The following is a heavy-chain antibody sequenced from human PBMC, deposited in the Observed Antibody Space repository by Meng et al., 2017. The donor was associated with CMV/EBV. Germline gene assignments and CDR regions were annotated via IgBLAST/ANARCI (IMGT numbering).Heavy chain of an antibody. V-gene: IGHV1-69*05. D-gene: IGHD3-3*01. Sequence: SVKVSCKASGGTFSSYAISWVRQAPGQGLEWMGGIIPIFGTANYAQKFQGRVTITTDESTSTAYMELSSLRSDDTAVYYCAREPTYDFWSGSDLRHWGQGTLVTVSS. CDR2: IIPIFGTA. J-gene: IGHJ1*01. CDR1: GGTFSSYA. CDR3: AREPTYDFWSGSDLRH.